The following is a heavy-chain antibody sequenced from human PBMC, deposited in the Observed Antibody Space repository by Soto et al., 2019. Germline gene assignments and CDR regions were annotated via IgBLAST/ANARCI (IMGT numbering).Heavy chain of an antibody. CDR3: AKDMGSGVVVAATAPDY. Sequence: EVQLVESGGGLVQPGRSLRLSCAASGFTFDDYAMHWVRQAPGKGLEWVSGISWNSGSIGYADSVKGRFTISRDNAKNSLYLQMNSLRAEDTALYYCAKDMGSGVVVAATAPDYWGQGTLVTVSS. D-gene: IGHD2-15*01. V-gene: IGHV3-9*01. J-gene: IGHJ4*02. CDR2: ISWNSGSI. CDR1: GFTFDDYA.